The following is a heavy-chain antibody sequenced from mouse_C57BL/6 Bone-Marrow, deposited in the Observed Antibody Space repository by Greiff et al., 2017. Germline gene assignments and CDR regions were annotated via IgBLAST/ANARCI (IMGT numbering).Heavy chain of an antibody. CDR3: ARHERYYDYEGYFDY. CDR2: FYPGSGSI. V-gene: IGHV1-62-2*01. Sequence: VQLKESGAELVKPGASVKLSCKASGYIFTEYTIHWVKQRSGQGLEWIGWFYPGSGSIKYNERFKDKATLTADKSSNTVYMELSRLTSEDSAVYFCARHERYYDYEGYFDYWGQGITLTVSS. D-gene: IGHD2-4*01. J-gene: IGHJ2*01. CDR1: GYIFTEYT.